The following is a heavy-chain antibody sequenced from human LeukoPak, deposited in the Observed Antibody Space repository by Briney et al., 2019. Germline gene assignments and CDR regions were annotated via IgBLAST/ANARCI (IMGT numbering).Heavy chain of an antibody. J-gene: IGHJ4*02. Sequence: SETLSLTCTVSGGSISTYYWGWIRQPPGKGLEWIGSIYYSGNTYYSPSLMSRVTISVDTSKNQFSLNLSSVTAADTAVYFCARAPHFFDTSGSRYYFDYWGQGALVTVSS. CDR1: GGSISTYY. D-gene: IGHD3-22*01. CDR2: IYYSGNT. CDR3: ARAPHFFDTSGSRYYFDY. V-gene: IGHV4-39*07.